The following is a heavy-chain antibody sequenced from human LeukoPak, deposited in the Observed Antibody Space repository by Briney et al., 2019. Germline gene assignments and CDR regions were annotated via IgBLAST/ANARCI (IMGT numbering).Heavy chain of an antibody. CDR1: GGSISRYY. V-gene: IGHV4-4*07. Sequence: WETLSLTCTVSGGSISRYYWSWFRQSAGKGLEWIGRISTTGSTNYNPSLESRVTMSLDTSKNQFSLRVSSVTAADTAVYYCAGAPNTYYFDFWGQGTLVTVSS. CDR2: ISTTGST. J-gene: IGHJ4*02. CDR3: AGAPNTYYFDF. D-gene: IGHD2-8*01.